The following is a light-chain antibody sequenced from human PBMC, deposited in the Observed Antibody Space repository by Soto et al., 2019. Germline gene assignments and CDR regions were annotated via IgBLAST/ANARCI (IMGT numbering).Light chain of an antibody. CDR2: DAS. J-gene: IGKJ3*01. CDR3: QQYNYF. Sequence: DIQMAQSPPTLSASVGDRVSITCRARQSISTWLAWYQQKPGKAPKVLIYDASTLASGVPSRFSGSGSGTEFTLTISSLQPDDFATYYCQQYNYFFGPGTKVDIK. V-gene: IGKV1-5*01. CDR1: QSISTW.